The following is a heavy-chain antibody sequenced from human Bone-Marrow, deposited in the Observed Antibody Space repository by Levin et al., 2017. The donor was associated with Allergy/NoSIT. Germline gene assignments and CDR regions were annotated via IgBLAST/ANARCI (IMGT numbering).Heavy chain of an antibody. CDR3: ARGAYIWGSYHQYYFDY. J-gene: IGHJ4*02. CDR1: GFTFSSYS. CDR2: ISSSSSYI. V-gene: IGHV3-21*01. Sequence: GGSLRLSCAASGFTFSSYSMNWVRQAPGKGLEWVSSISSSSSYIYYADSVKGRFTISRDNAKNSLYLQMNSLRAEDTAVYYCARGAYIWGSYHQYYFDYWGQGTLVTVSS. D-gene: IGHD3-16*02.